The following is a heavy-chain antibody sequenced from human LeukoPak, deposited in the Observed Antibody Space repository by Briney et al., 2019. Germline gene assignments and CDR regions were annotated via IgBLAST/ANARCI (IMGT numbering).Heavy chain of an antibody. D-gene: IGHD3-3*02. Sequence: GGSLRLSCAASGFTFNYAMHWVRQAPGKGLEWVALISYDGSNKYDADSVKGRFTISRDNSKNTLFLQMNSLRGEDTAVYYCVRPYLERSLKYYMDVWGKGTTVTVSS. J-gene: IGHJ6*03. CDR1: GFTFNYA. CDR3: VRPYLERSLKYYMDV. CDR2: ISYDGSNK. V-gene: IGHV3-30*04.